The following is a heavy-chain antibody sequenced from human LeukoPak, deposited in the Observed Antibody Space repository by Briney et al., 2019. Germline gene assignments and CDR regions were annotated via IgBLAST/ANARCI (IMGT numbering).Heavy chain of an antibody. Sequence: ASVTVSCTASGYTFTVYYMHWVRQAPGQGLEWMGWINPTSGGTNYAQNFQGRVTMTRDTSISTAYMGLSRLRSDDTAVYYCAREDSSSWPGIAFDPWGQGTLVTVSS. CDR1: GYTFTVYY. CDR3: AREDSSSWPGIAFDP. V-gene: IGHV1-2*02. CDR2: INPTSGGT. J-gene: IGHJ5*02. D-gene: IGHD6-13*01.